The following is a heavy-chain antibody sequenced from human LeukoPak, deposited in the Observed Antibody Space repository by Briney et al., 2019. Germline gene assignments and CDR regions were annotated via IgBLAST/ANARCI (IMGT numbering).Heavy chain of an antibody. V-gene: IGHV3-74*01. D-gene: IGHD1-26*01. Sequence: GGSLRLSCAASGLTFSSYWMHWVRQAPGKGLVWVSRLSPDGSTSIYADSVKGRFTVSRDNAKNTLYLEMNTLRADDTAVYYCTRSPSLGGNYWGFDYWGQGTLVTVSS. CDR2: LSPDGSTS. CDR3: TRSPSLGGNYWGFDY. J-gene: IGHJ4*02. CDR1: GLTFSSYW.